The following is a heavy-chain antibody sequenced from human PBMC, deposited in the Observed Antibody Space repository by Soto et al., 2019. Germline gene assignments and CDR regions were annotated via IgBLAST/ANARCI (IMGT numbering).Heavy chain of an antibody. J-gene: IGHJ5*02. D-gene: IGHD3-10*01. CDR3: ARGARSITMVRGVIPNWFDP. V-gene: IGHV4-31*03. CDR2: IYYSGST. CDR1: GGSISSGGYY. Sequence: SETLSLTCTVSGGSISSGGYYWSWVRQHPGKGLEWIGYIYYSGSTYYNPSLKSRVTISVDTSKNQFSLKLSSVTAADTAVYYGARGARSITMVRGVIPNWFDPWGQGTLVTVS.